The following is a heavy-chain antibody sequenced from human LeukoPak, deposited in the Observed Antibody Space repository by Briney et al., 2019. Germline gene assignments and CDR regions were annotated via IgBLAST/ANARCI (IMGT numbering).Heavy chain of an antibody. V-gene: IGHV3-30*04. Sequence: GTSLRLSCAASGFTLRSYAMHWVRQAPAKGLEWVAVIASDGSKEYYADSVKGRFTISRDNSKNTMYLQMNSLKSEDTAVYYCARSPTSSWHNFDYWGQGTLVTVSS. J-gene: IGHJ4*02. CDR3: ARSPTSSWHNFDY. CDR1: GFTLRSYA. CDR2: IASDGSKE. D-gene: IGHD6-13*01.